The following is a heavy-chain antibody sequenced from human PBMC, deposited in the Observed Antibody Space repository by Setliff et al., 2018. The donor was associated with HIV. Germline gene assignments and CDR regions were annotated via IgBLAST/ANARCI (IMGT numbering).Heavy chain of an antibody. J-gene: IGHJ4*02. Sequence: ASVKVSCKTSGYTFTDYFIHWVRQAPGQGLEWMGWINPNSGGTKYAQNFQGRVTMTRVTSISTAYMELTRLTSDDTAVYYCARVTVSGRGLHFWGQGTLVTVSS. V-gene: IGHV1-2*02. CDR3: ARVTVSGRGLHF. CDR2: INPNSGGT. D-gene: IGHD4-4*01. CDR1: GYTFTDYF.